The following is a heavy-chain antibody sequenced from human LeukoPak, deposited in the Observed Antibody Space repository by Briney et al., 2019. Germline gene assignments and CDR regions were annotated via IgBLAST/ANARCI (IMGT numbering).Heavy chain of an antibody. V-gene: IGHV3-66*01. CDR3: ARGRGYDSGTYNYAFSDY. Sequence: GGSLRLSCAASGFTVSSNYMSWVRQAPGKGLEWVSVIYSGGSTYYADSVKGRFTISRDTSKNTLYLQMNSLRAEDTAVYYCARGRGYDSGTYNYAFSDYWGQGTLVTVSS. CDR1: GFTVSSNY. CDR2: IYSGGST. J-gene: IGHJ4*02. D-gene: IGHD3-22*01.